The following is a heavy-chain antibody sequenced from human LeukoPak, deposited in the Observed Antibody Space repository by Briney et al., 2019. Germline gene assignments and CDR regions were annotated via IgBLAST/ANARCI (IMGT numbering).Heavy chain of an antibody. CDR3: ARNRGMVTSEFDY. V-gene: IGHV3-48*01. CDR2: ISSSSSTL. D-gene: IGHD5-18*01. Sequence: GGSLRLSCAASGFTFSSYSMNWVRQAPGKGLEGVSYISSSSSTLYYADSVKGRFTISKDNAKKSLYLQMTSLRAEDTAVYYCARNRGMVTSEFDYWGQGTLVTVSS. J-gene: IGHJ4*02. CDR1: GFTFSSYS.